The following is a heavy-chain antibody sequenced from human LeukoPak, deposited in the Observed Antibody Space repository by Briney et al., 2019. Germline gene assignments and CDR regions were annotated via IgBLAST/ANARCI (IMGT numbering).Heavy chain of an antibody. D-gene: IGHD6-19*01. J-gene: IGHJ4*02. CDR2: TYYSGST. Sequence: PSETLSLTCTVSGGSISSSSYYWGWIRQPPGKGLEWIGSTYYSGSTYYNPSLKSRVTISVDTSKNQFSLKLSSVTAADTAVYYCARHGREQWLLRYFDYWGQGTLVTVSS. CDR1: GGSISSSSYY. CDR3: ARHGREQWLLRYFDY. V-gene: IGHV4-39*01.